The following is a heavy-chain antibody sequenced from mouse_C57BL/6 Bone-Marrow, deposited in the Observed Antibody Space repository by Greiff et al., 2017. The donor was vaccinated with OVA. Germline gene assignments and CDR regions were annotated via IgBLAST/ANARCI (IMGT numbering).Heavy chain of an antibody. Sequence: LVESGAELARPGASVKLSCKASGYTFTSYGISWVKQRTGQGLEWIGEIYPRSGNTYYNEKFKGKATLTADKSSSTAYMELRSLTSEDSAVYFCARSSSNWVFDYWGQGTTLTVSS. CDR2: IYPRSGNT. V-gene: IGHV1-81*01. CDR3: ARSSSNWVFDY. CDR1: GYTFTSYG. D-gene: IGHD4-1*01. J-gene: IGHJ2*01.